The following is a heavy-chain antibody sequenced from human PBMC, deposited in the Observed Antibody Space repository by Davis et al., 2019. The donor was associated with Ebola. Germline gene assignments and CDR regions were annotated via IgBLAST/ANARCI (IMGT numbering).Heavy chain of an antibody. CDR2: IYNRGTT. CDR1: SGSVNSNVYS. V-gene: IGHV4-61*08. D-gene: IGHD2-8*01. J-gene: IGHJ6*04. CDR3: ARGRLYLGV. Sequence: MPSETLSLTCTVASGSVNSNVYSWNWIRQSPEKGLEWIGFIYNRGTTNYNPSLNSRVTISKDTSRNQFSLELRSVTAADTAVYYCARGRLYLGVWGKGTTVTVSS.